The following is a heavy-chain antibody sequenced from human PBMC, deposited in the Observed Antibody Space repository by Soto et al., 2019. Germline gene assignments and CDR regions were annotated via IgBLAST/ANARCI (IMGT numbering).Heavy chain of an antibody. V-gene: IGHV3-23*01. CDR3: ARDLIVYGDYWYYGMDV. D-gene: IGHD4-17*01. Sequence: GGSLRLSCAASGFTFSEFAMSWVRQAPGKGLEWVSVIGGDGGSPYYADSVKGRFTISRDNSKNTLYLQMNSLRAEDTAVYYCARDLIVYGDYWYYGMDVWGQGTTVTVSS. CDR2: IGGDGGSP. J-gene: IGHJ6*02. CDR1: GFTFSEFA.